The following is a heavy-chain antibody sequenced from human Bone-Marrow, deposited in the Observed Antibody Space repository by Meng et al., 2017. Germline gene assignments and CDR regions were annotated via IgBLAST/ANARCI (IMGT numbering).Heavy chain of an antibody. CDR1: GYNCPDYY. CDR3: ARDEDISAAGKLFGDY. Sequence: VQRVQCGDEVKKPGASVKVSCKPSGYNCPDYYIHWVRRAPGQGLEWMGRINPKSGDTHYAQKFQARVTMTGDTSISTAYMELSGLRSDDTAMYYCARDEDISAAGKLFGDYWGQGTLVTVSS. D-gene: IGHD6-25*01. CDR2: INPKSGDT. J-gene: IGHJ4*02. V-gene: IGHV1-2*06.